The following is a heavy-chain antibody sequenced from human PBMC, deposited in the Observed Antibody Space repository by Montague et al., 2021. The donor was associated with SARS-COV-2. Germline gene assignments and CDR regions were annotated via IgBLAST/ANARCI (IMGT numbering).Heavy chain of an antibody. CDR2: IIPMFGTG. D-gene: IGHD2-8*02. CDR3: GGGVNFDY. CDR1: GVTFSNYP. V-gene: IGHV1-69*13. J-gene: IGHJ4*02. Sequence: SVKVSCKASGVTFSNYPMSWLRQAPGQGPEWMGGIIPMFGTGNYSQKFQGRLTFTADEATNTAYMELSSLRSEDTAVYYCGGGVNFDYWGQGTLVIVSS.